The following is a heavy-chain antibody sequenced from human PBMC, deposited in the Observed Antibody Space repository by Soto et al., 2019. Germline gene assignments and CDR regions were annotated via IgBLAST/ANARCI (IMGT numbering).Heavy chain of an antibody. V-gene: IGHV1-2*02. CDR2: INPNSGGA. CDR3: ARDVVVVPAAIHGMDV. J-gene: IGHJ6*02. CDR1: GYTFTGYH. D-gene: IGHD2-2*01. Sequence: ASVKVSCTASGYTFTGYHRHWVRQAPGQGLEWTGWINPNSGGANYAQKFQGRVTMTRDTSISTAYMELSRLRSDDTAVYYCARDVVVVPAAIHGMDVWGQGTTVTVSS.